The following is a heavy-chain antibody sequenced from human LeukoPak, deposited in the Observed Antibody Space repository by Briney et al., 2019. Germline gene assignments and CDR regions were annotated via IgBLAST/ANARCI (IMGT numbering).Heavy chain of an antibody. J-gene: IGHJ4*02. CDR1: GYTFTAYY. CDR3: ARSPHILTGENFDY. Sequence: ASVKVSCKASGYTFTAYYMHWVRQAPGQGLEWMGWINPNSGGTNYAQKFQDRVSMTRDTSTSTAYMQLRRLRSDDTAVYFCARSPHILTGENFDYWGQGTLLTVSS. D-gene: IGHD3-9*01. CDR2: INPNSGGT. V-gene: IGHV1-2*02.